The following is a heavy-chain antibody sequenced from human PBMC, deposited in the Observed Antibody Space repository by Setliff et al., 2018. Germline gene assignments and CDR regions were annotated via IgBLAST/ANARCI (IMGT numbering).Heavy chain of an antibody. D-gene: IGHD6-13*01. V-gene: IGHV4-39*07. CDR1: GGSISSSSYY. CDR3: ARVLAAAGYYYYGMDV. CDR2: IYYSGST. J-gene: IGHJ6*02. Sequence: SETLSLTCTVSGGSISSSSYYWGWTRQPPGKGLEWIGSIYYSGSTYYNPSLKSRVTISVDTSKNRFSLKLSSVTAADTAVYYCARVLAAAGYYYYGMDVWGQGTTVTVS.